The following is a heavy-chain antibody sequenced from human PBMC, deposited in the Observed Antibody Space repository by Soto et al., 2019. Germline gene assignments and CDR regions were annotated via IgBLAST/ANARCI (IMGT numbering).Heavy chain of an antibody. V-gene: IGHV1-69*13. J-gene: IGHJ4*02. CDR3: ARGRIVVAATATIRDFDY. Sequence: VASVKVSCKASGGTFSSYAISWVRQAPGQGLEWMGGIIPIFGTANYAQKFQGRVTITADESTSTAYMELSSLRSEDTAVYYCARGRIVVAATATIRDFDYWGQGTLVTVSS. D-gene: IGHD2-15*01. CDR2: IIPIFGTA. CDR1: GGTFSSYA.